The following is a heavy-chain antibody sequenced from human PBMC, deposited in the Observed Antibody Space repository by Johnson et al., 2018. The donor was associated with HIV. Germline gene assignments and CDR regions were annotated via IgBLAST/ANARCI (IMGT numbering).Heavy chain of an antibody. V-gene: IGHV3-NL1*01. J-gene: IGHJ3*02. Sequence: QVQLVESGGGVVQPGRSLRLSCAASGFTFSSYAMHWVRQAPGKGLEWVAVIYSGGSTYYADSVKGRFTISRDNSKNTLYLQMNSLRAEDTAVYYCAKDWYDAGHLMAFDIWGQGTMVTVSS. CDR3: AKDWYDAGHLMAFDI. D-gene: IGHD2-8*01. CDR1: GFTFSSYA. CDR2: IYSGGST.